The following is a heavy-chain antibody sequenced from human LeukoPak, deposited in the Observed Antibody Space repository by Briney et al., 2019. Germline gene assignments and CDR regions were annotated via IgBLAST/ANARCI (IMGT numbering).Heavy chain of an antibody. CDR3: ATAYDFPGYMDV. V-gene: IGHV3-21*01. CDR1: GFTFSSYS. Sequence: GGSLRLSCAASGFTFSSYSMNWVRQAPGKGLEWVSSISSSSSYIYYADSVKGRFTISRDNAKNSLYLQMNSLRAEDTAVYYCATAYDFPGYMDVWGKGTTVTVSS. CDR2: ISSSSSYI. J-gene: IGHJ6*03. D-gene: IGHD3-3*01.